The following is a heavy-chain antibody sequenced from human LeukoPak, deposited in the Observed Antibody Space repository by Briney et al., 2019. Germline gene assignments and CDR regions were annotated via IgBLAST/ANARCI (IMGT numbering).Heavy chain of an antibody. CDR2: ISSSGSTI. V-gene: IGHV3-11*01. J-gene: IGHJ5*02. D-gene: IGHD6-13*01. CDR3: ARVISSSWYNWFDP. Sequence: GGSLGLSCAASGFTFSDYYMSWIRQAPGKGLEWVSYISSSGSTIYYADSVKGRFTISRDNAKNSLYLQMNSLRAEDTAVYYCARVISSSWYNWFDPWGQGTLVTVSS. CDR1: GFTFSDYY.